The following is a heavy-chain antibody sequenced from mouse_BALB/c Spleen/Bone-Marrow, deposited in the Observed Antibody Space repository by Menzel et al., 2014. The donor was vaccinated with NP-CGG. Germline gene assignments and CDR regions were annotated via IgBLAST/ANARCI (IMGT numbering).Heavy chain of an antibody. J-gene: IGHJ4*01. Sequence: EVQLQQSGTVLTRPGASVKMSCKASGYSFTSYWMHWVKQRPGQGLEWIGAIYPGNSDTSYNQKFKGKAKLTAVTSASTAYMELSSLTNEDSAIYYCTRGGLSYAMDYWCQGTSVTVSS. D-gene: IGHD1-1*02. CDR3: TRGGLSYAMDY. CDR2: IYPGNSDT. CDR1: GYSFTSYW. V-gene: IGHV1-5*01.